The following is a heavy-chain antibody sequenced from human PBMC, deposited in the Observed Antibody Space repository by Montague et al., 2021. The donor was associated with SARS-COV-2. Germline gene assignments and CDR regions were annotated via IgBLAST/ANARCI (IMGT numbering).Heavy chain of an antibody. J-gene: IGHJ6*02. CDR1: GTSITSYY. CDR2: ISDSGST. CDR3: ARGCLSYFGAGSHCYGMDV. V-gene: IGHV4-59*01. Sequence: SETPSLTCSVSGTSITSYYWNWIRQPPGKGLEWIGYISDSGSTNYSPSLKNRVTMSVDTSKNQMSLKLTSVTAADTAVYYCARGCLSYFGAGSHCYGMDVWGQGTTVTVSS. D-gene: IGHD3-10*01.